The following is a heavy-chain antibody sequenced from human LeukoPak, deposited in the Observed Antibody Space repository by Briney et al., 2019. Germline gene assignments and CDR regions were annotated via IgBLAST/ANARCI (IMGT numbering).Heavy chain of an antibody. CDR3: AKDGIVVVPAAIRR. CDR2: ISGSGGST. V-gene: IGHV3-23*01. Sequence: GGSLRLSCAASGFTFSSYAMSWVRQAPGKGLEWVSAISGSGGSTHYADSVKGRFTISRGNSKNTLYLQMNSLRAEDTAVYYCAKDGIVVVPAAIRRWGQGTLVTVSS. CDR1: GFTFSSYA. J-gene: IGHJ4*02. D-gene: IGHD2-2*02.